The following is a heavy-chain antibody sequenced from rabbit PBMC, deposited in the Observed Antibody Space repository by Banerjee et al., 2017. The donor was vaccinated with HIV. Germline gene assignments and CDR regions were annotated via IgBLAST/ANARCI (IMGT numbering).Heavy chain of an antibody. CDR2: IYPDYDNT. V-gene: IGHV1S47*01. CDR3: ASANYDDYGGYFNL. D-gene: IGHD2-1*01. Sequence: QEQLKESGGGLVQPGGSLTLSCKASGIDFNNYGISWVRQAPGKGLEWIAYIYPDYDNTDYASWVNGRFTISLDNAQNTVFLQMTSLTAADTATYFCASANYDDYGGYFNLWGQGTLVTVS. CDR1: GIDFNNYG. J-gene: IGHJ4*01.